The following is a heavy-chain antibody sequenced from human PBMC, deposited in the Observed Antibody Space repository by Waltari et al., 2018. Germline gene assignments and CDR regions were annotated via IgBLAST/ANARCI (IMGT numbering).Heavy chain of an antibody. CDR3: ASYMTTVPRRAFDI. V-gene: IGHV3-74*01. Sequence: EVQLVESGGGLVQPGGSLRLSCAASGFTFSSYWMHWVRQAPGKGLVWCSRIKSGGSGTSYADSVKGRFTISRDNAKNTLYLQMNSLRAEDTAVYYCASYMTTVPRRAFDIWGQGTMVTVSS. D-gene: IGHD4-17*01. J-gene: IGHJ3*02. CDR1: GFTFSSYW. CDR2: IKSGGSGT.